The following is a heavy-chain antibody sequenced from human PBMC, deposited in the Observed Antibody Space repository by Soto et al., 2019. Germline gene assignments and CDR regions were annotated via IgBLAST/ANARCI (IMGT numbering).Heavy chain of an antibody. CDR3: ARDILVRAWFGELTDYYGMDV. J-gene: IGHJ6*02. D-gene: IGHD3-10*01. CDR2: ISSSSSYT. Sequence: LRLSCAASGFTFSDYYMSWIRQAPGKGLEWVSYISSSSSYTNYSDSVKGRCPISRDNAKNSLYLQMNSLRAEDTAVYYCARDILVRAWFGELTDYYGMDVWGQGTTVTVSS. CDR1: GFTFSDYY. V-gene: IGHV3-11*06.